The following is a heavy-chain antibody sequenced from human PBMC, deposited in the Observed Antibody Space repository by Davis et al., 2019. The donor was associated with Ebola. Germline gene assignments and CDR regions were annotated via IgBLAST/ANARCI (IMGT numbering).Heavy chain of an antibody. Sequence: ASVKVSCKASGYTFSNYGINWVRQAPGQGLEWMGWISAYHGNTNYAQQLQGRVTMTTDTSTSTAYMDLSSLRSDDTAVYYCARARGGTEYDAFDIWGQGTMVTVSS. CDR2: ISAYHGNT. J-gene: IGHJ3*02. D-gene: IGHD2-8*02. CDR1: GYTFSNYG. CDR3: ARARGGTEYDAFDI. V-gene: IGHV1-18*01.